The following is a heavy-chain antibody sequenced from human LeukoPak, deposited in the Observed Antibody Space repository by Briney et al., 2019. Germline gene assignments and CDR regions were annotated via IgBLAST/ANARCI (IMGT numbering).Heavy chain of an antibody. Sequence: GGSLRLSCAASGFTFSSYGMHWVRQAPGKGLEWVAVIWYDGSNKYYADSVKGRFTISRDNAKNSLSLQMNSLRDDDTAVYYCAREGYYGAFDIWGQGTMVTVSS. D-gene: IGHD3-10*01. J-gene: IGHJ3*02. V-gene: IGHV3-33*01. CDR3: AREGYYGAFDI. CDR1: GFTFSSYG. CDR2: IWYDGSNK.